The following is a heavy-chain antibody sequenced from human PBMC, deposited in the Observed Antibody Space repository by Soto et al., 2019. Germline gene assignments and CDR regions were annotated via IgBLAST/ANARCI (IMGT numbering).Heavy chain of an antibody. CDR1: GFTFSDYY. CDR2: ISSSGSTI. Sequence: QVQLVESGGGSVKPGGSLRLSCAASGFTFSDYYMRWIRQAPGEGLEWASYISSSGSTIYYADSVRGRFTISRDNAENSLYLQMNAMRAEDTAVYYCARERATYDFCRGYYGHNWFEPWGQGTQGAVSS. CDR3: ARERATYDFCRGYYGHNWFEP. J-gene: IGHJ5*02. V-gene: IGHV3-11*01. D-gene: IGHD3-3*01.